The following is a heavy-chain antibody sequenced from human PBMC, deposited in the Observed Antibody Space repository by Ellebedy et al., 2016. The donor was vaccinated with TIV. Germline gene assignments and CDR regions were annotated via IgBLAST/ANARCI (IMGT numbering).Heavy chain of an antibody. J-gene: IGHJ4*02. CDR1: RLTFSRYE. CDR2: ISSSSSNI. V-gene: IGHV3-48*04. CDR3: AGAILKAY. D-gene: IGHD3-3*01. Sequence: PGGSLRLSCAVSRLTFSRYEMSWVRQAPGKGLEWISYISSSSSNIYYADSVKGRFTISRDNAKNSLFLQMNGLRAEDTAVYYCAGAILKAYWGQGTLVTVSS.